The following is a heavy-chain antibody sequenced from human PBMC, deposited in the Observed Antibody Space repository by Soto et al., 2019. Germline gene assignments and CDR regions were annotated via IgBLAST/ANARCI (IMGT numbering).Heavy chain of an antibody. Sequence: QVQLVQSGAEVKKPGSSVKVSCKASGGTFSSYTISWVRQAPGQGLEWMGRIIPILGIANYAQKFQGRVTITADKSTSTAYMELSSLRSEDPAVYYCASTMVRGVSTDYWGQGTLVTVSS. D-gene: IGHD3-10*01. CDR2: IIPILGIA. V-gene: IGHV1-69*02. CDR3: ASTMVRGVSTDY. CDR1: GGTFSSYT. J-gene: IGHJ4*02.